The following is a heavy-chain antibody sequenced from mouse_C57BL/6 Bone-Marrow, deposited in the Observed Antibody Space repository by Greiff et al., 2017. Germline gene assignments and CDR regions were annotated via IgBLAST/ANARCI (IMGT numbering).Heavy chain of an antibody. CDR3: ATFFYFDY. CDR1: GYTFTSYW. CDR2: IDPSDSYT. Sequence: QVQLQQPGAELVMPGASVKLSCKASGYTFTSYWMHWVKQRPGRGLEWIGEIDPSDSYTNYNQKFKGKSTLTVDKSSSTAYMQLSSLTSADSSVYYCATFFYFDYWGQGTTLTVSS. J-gene: IGHJ2*01. V-gene: IGHV1-69*01.